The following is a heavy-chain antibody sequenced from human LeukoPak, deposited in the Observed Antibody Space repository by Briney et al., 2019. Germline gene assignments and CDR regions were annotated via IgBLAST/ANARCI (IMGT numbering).Heavy chain of an antibody. D-gene: IGHD3-16*01. J-gene: IGHJ6*03. V-gene: IGHV4-61*02. CDR1: GGSISSGSYY. Sequence: SQTLSLTCTVSGGSISSGSYYWSWIRQPAGKGLEWIGRIYTSGSTNYNPSLKSRVTISVDTSKNQFSLKLSSVTAADTAVYYCARVLGGPYYYYYYMDVWGKGTTVTVSS. CDR2: IYTSGST. CDR3: ARVLGGPYYYYYYMDV.